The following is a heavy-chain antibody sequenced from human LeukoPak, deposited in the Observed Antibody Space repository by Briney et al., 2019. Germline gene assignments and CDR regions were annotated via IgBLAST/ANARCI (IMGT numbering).Heavy chain of an antibody. CDR1: GFTFSSYW. CDR3: AREDIVVVPAAVAYYYYGMDV. D-gene: IGHD2-2*01. J-gene: IGHJ6*02. CDR2: IKQDGSEE. V-gene: IGHV3-7*01. Sequence: GGSLRLSCAASGFTFSSYWMSWVRQAPGKGLEWVANIKQDGSEEYYVDSVKGRFTISRDNAKNSLYLQMNSLRAEDTAVYYCAREDIVVVPAAVAYYYYGMDVWGQGTTVTVSS.